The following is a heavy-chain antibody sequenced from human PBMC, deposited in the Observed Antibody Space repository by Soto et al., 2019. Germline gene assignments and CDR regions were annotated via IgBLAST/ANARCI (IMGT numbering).Heavy chain of an antibody. J-gene: IGHJ5*02. CDR3: VSPHSESSNAFDL. V-gene: IGHV3-30*04. Sequence: GGSLRLSCAASGFSFSHYAMHWVRQPPGKGLEWVALISYDGENQYFTDSVRGRFTISRDNSKTAVYLERNNLRLDDTATYYCVSPHSESSNAFDLWGQGTLVTVSS. CDR1: GFSFSHYA. CDR2: ISYDGENQ. D-gene: IGHD3-10*01.